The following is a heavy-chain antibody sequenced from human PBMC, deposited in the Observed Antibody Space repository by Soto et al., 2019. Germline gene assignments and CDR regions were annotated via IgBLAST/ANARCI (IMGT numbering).Heavy chain of an antibody. V-gene: IGHV3-48*02. CDR2: ISGSSRVI. D-gene: IGHD1-26*01. Sequence: EGSLRLSCTAYGFTFSTHGINWVRQAPGKGLEWVSYISGSSRVIYHADSVKGRFTISRDNAENSLYLQMNSLRDEDTAVYYCARSIEAARDGMDVWGQGTTVTVSS. J-gene: IGHJ6*02. CDR1: GFTFSTHG. CDR3: ARSIEAARDGMDV.